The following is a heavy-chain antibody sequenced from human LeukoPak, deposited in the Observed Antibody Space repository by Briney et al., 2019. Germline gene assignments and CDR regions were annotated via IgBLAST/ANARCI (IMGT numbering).Heavy chain of an antibody. J-gene: IGHJ2*01. CDR1: GYTFTSYY. V-gene: IGHV1-46*01. CDR3: ARVGGSYYGWYFDL. D-gene: IGHD1-26*01. Sequence: ASVKVSCKAFGYTFTSYYMHWVRQAPGQGLEWMGVISPSGGSTTYAQKFQGRVTLTRDMSTSTDYLELSSLRSEDTAVYYCARVGGSYYGWYFDLWGRGTLVTVSS. CDR2: ISPSGGST.